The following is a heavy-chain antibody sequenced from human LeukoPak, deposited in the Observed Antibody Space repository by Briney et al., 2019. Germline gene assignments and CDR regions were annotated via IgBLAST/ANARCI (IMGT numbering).Heavy chain of an antibody. D-gene: IGHD1-26*01. V-gene: IGHV4-59*08. Sequence: SETLSLTCTVSGGSITTYFWSWIRQPAGKGLEWIGYIYYSGTTNYNPSLKSRVTISVDTSKNQFSLKLSSVTAADTAVYYCARRTVGATSYYFDYWGQGTLVTVPS. J-gene: IGHJ4*02. CDR2: IYYSGTT. CDR3: ARRTVGATSYYFDY. CDR1: GGSITTYF.